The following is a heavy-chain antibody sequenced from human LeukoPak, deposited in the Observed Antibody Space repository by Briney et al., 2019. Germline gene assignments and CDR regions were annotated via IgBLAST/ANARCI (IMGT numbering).Heavy chain of an antibody. CDR2: INSDGSST. Sequence: GGSLRLSCAASGFTFSSYWMHWVRQAPGKGLVWVSRINSDGSSTSYADSVKGRFTISRDNAKNTLYLQMNSLRAEDTAVYYCARVPYYYDSSGYYPLFGYWGQGTLVTVSS. V-gene: IGHV3-74*01. CDR1: GFTFSSYW. D-gene: IGHD3-22*01. J-gene: IGHJ4*02. CDR3: ARVPYYYDSSGYYPLFGY.